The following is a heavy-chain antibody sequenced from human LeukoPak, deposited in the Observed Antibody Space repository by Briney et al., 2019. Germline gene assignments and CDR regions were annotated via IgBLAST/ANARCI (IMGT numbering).Heavy chain of an antibody. CDR2: ISAYNGNT. D-gene: IGHD3-9*01. Sequence: GASVKVSCKASGYTFTSYGISWVRQAPGQGLEWMGWISAYNGNTNYAQKLQGRVTMTTDTSTSTAYMELRSLRSDDTAVYYCARDILTGYYSTPRNDYWGQGTLVTVSS. V-gene: IGHV1-18*01. CDR3: ARDILTGYYSTPRNDY. J-gene: IGHJ4*02. CDR1: GYTFTSYG.